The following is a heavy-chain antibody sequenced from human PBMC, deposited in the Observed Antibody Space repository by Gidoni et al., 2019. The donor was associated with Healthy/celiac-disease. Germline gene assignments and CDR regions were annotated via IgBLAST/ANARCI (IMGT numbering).Heavy chain of an antibody. CDR1: GFTFDDYG. Sequence: EVQLVESGGGLVQPGRSRQLSCAASGFTFDDYGMHWFRQAQGNGLEWVSGSSRNSGNIGDADSVKGRFTISRDNAKNSLYLQMNSLRAEDTALYYCAKGRYCSGGSCFYDYWGQGTLVTVSS. CDR2: SSRNSGNI. CDR3: AKGRYCSGGSCFYDY. J-gene: IGHJ4*02. V-gene: IGHV3-9*01. D-gene: IGHD2-15*01.